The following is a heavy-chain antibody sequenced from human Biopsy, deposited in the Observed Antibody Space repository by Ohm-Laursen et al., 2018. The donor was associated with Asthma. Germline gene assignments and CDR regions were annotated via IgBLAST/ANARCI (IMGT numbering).Heavy chain of an antibody. CDR3: ARAVSSSSYWYFDL. J-gene: IGHJ2*01. D-gene: IGHD6-6*01. CDR1: GAYIGTPDYH. Sequence: GTLSLTCIVSGAYIGTPDYHWGWIRQSPGKGLEWIGSIYYSGRTYYNPSLESRVTISADTSKNHFSLKVTSVTAADTAVYYCARAVSSSSYWYFDLWGRGDLVTVSS. V-gene: IGHV4-39*02. CDR2: IYYSGRT.